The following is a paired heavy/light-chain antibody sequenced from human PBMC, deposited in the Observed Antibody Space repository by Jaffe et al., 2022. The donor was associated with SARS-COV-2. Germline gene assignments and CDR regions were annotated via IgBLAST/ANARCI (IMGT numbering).Heavy chain of an antibody. CDR3: ARATNYYDSSGYYIGYAFDI. Sequence: QVQLVQSGAEVKKPGASVKVSCKASGYTFTSYGISWVRQAPGQGLEWMGWISAYNGNTNYAQKLQGRVTMTTDTSTSTAYMELRSLRSDDTAVYYCARATNYYDSSGYYIGYAFDIWGQGTMVTVSS. D-gene: IGHD3-22*01. J-gene: IGHJ3*02. V-gene: IGHV1-18*01. CDR1: GYTFTSYG. CDR2: ISAYNGNT.
Light chain of an antibody. CDR2: KDS. CDR3: QSADSSGTCV. CDR1: ALPKQY. V-gene: IGLV3-25*03. J-gene: IGLJ3*02. Sequence: SYELTQPPSVSVSPGQTARITCSADALPKQYAYWYQQKPGQAPVLVIYKDSERPSGIPERFSGSSSGTTVTLTISGVQAEDEADYYCQSADSSGTCVFGGGTKLTVL.